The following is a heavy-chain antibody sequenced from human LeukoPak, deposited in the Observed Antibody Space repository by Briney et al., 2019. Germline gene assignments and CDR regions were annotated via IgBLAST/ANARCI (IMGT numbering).Heavy chain of an antibody. CDR3: ASDKGYSNNYFDY. J-gene: IGHJ4*01. Sequence: KTSETLSLTCTVSGGSISTTGYYWAWIRQPPGKGLVWIASIYYSGSTYYNSSLKSRVTISVDTSRNQFSLKLSSVTAADTALYYCASDKGYSNNYFDYWGQGTLVTVSS. V-gene: IGHV4-39*01. CDR1: GGSISTTGYY. CDR2: IYYSGST. D-gene: IGHD6-13*01.